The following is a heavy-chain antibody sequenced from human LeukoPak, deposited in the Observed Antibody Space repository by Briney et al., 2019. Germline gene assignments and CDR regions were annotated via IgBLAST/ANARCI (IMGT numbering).Heavy chain of an antibody. V-gene: IGHV3-48*01. D-gene: IGHD4-11*01. CDR1: GFTFSSYS. CDR3: AKDTGVTTVEY. CDR2: ISSSSSTI. Sequence: GGSLRLSCAASGFTFSSYSMNWVRQAPGKGLEWVSYISSSSSTIYYADSVKGRFTISRDNSKNTLYLQMNSLRAEDTAVYYCAKDTGVTTVEYWGQGTLVTVSS. J-gene: IGHJ4*02.